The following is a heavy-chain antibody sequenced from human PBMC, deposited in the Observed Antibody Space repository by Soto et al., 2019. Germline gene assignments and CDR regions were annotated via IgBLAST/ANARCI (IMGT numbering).Heavy chain of an antibody. J-gene: IGHJ4*02. CDR2: IYYSGST. CDR1: GGSISSSSYY. Sequence: SETLSLTCTVSGGSISSSSYYWGWIRQPPGKGLEWIGSIYYSGSTYYNPSLKSRVTISVDTSKNQFSLKLSSVTAADTAVYYCARMKGYSSGWYLSYYFDYWGQGTLVTVSS. CDR3: ARMKGYSSGWYLSYYFDY. D-gene: IGHD6-19*01. V-gene: IGHV4-39*01.